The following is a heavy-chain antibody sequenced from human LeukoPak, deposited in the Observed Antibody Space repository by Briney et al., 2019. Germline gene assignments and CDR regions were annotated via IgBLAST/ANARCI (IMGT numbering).Heavy chain of an antibody. CDR1: GFTVSSRY. V-gene: IGHV3-21*01. CDR3: ARGYQLLPIDY. Sequence: GGSLRLSCAASGFTVSSRYMSWVRQAPGKGLEWVSSISSSSSYIYYADSVKGRFTISRDNAKNSLYLQMNSLRAEDTAVYYCARGYQLLPIDYWGQGTLVTVSS. CDR2: ISSSSSYI. D-gene: IGHD2-2*01. J-gene: IGHJ4*02.